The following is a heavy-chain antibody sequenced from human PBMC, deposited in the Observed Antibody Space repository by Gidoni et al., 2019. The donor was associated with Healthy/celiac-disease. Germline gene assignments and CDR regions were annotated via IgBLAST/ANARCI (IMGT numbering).Heavy chain of an antibody. CDR2: IWYDGSNK. V-gene: IGHV3-33*01. CDR1: GFPFSSHG. J-gene: IGHJ6*02. D-gene: IGHD3-10*01. CDR3: ARVLVGSDYGSGSPWGGYYYYGMDV. Sequence: QVQLVESGGGVVQPGRSLRLSCAASGFPFSSHGMHWVRQAPGKGLEWVAVIWYDGSNKYYADSVKGRFTISRDNSKNTLYLQMNSLRAEDTAVYYCARVLVGSDYGSGSPWGGYYYYGMDVWGQGTTVTVSS.